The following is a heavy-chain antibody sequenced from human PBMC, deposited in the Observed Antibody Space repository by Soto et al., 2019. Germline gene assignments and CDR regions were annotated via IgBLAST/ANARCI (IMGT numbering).Heavy chain of an antibody. CDR2: ISAYNGNT. D-gene: IGHD3-3*01. CDR3: ARAYYDFWSGYYRGKKMDV. J-gene: IGHJ6*04. CDR1: GYTFTSYG. Sequence: ASVKVSCKASGYTFTSYGISWVRQAPGQGLEWMGWISAYNGNTNYAQKLQGRVTMTTDTSTSTAYMELRSLRSDDTAVYYCARAYYDFWSGYYRGKKMDVRGKGTTVTVFS. V-gene: IGHV1-18*01.